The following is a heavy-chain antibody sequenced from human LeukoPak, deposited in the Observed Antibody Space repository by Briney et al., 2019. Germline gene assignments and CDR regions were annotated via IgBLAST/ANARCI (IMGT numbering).Heavy chain of an antibody. Sequence: GGCLRLSCAASGFIFSSYSMNWVRQAPGKGLEWVSYIRSTGNTIYYADSVKGRFTISRDNAKNSLDLQMNSLRAEDTAVYYCTRDPSALDYWGPGTLVTVSS. CDR1: GFIFSSYS. D-gene: IGHD3-10*01. CDR2: IRSTGNTI. V-gene: IGHV3-48*01. J-gene: IGHJ4*02. CDR3: TRDPSALDY.